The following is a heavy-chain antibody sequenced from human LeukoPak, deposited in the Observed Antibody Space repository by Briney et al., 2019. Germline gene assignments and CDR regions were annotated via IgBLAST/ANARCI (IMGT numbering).Heavy chain of an antibody. CDR2: TYYSSKWYN. V-gene: IGHV6-1*01. J-gene: IGHJ3*02. D-gene: IGHD6-19*01. CDR1: GDSVSSNSAA. Sequence: SQTLSLTCAISGDSVSSNSAAWNWIRQSPSRGLEWLGSTYYSSKWYNDYAVSVKSRITINPDTSKNQFFLQLNSVTPEDTAVYYCARGAVAVRNAFDIWGQGTMVTVSS. CDR3: ARGAVAVRNAFDI.